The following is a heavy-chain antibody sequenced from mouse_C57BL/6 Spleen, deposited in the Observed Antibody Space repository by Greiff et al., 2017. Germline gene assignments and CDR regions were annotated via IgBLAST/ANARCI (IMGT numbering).Heavy chain of an antibody. J-gene: IGHJ4*01. D-gene: IGHD1-1*01. V-gene: IGHV2-6-1*01. CDR3: ARHGGSSYRGDPYAMDY. CDR1: GFSLTSYG. Sequence: VQGVESGPGLVAPSQSLSITCTVSGFSLTSYGVHWVRQPPGKGLEWLVVIWSDGSTTYNSALKSRLSISKDNSKSQVFLKMNSLQTDDTAMYYCARHGGSSYRGDPYAMDYWGQGTSVTVSS. CDR2: IWSDGST.